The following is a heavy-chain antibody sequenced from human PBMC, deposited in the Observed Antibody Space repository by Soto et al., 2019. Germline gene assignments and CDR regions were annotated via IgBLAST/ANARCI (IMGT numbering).Heavy chain of an antibody. J-gene: IGHJ6*02. CDR3: ARHFYGVRISSSWYKYGMDV. CDR2: IYPGDSDT. Sequence: GESLKISCKGSGYSFTSYWIGWVRQMPGKGLEWMGIIYPGDSDTRYSPSFQGQVTISADKSISTAYLQWSSLKASDTAMYYCARHFYGVRISSSWYKYGMDVWGQGTTVTVSS. D-gene: IGHD6-13*01. CDR1: GYSFTSYW. V-gene: IGHV5-51*01.